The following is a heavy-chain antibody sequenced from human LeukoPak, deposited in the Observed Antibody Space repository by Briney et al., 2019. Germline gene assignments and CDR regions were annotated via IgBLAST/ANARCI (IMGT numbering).Heavy chain of an antibody. CDR1: GFTFSSYA. J-gene: IGHJ4*02. D-gene: IGHD6-13*01. CDR3: ARGGSSSWYPNFDY. Sequence: GGSLRLSCAASGFTFSSYAMTWVRQAPGKGLEWVSIISGASGGSTYYADSVKGRFTISRDNSKNTLYLQMNSLRAEDTALYYCARGGSSSWYPNFDYWGQGTLVTVTS. V-gene: IGHV3-23*01. CDR2: ISGASGGST.